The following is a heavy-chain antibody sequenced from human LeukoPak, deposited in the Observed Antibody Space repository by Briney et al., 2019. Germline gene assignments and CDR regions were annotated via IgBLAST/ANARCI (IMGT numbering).Heavy chain of an antibody. V-gene: IGHV3-23*01. Sequence: PGGSLRLSCAASGLTFGGYVMSWIRQAPGKGLEWVSTISGNGDSTYYADSVKGRFTISRDNSKNTLYLQMNSLRAEDTAVYYCARPSHYGSGSYYKRSFDYWGQGTLVTVSS. D-gene: IGHD3-10*01. CDR2: ISGNGDST. J-gene: IGHJ4*02. CDR1: GLTFGGYV. CDR3: ARPSHYGSGSYYKRSFDY.